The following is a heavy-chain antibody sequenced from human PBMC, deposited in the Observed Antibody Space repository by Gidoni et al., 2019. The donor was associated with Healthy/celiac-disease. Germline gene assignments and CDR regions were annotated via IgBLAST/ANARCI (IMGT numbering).Heavy chain of an antibody. CDR2: IYYSGST. CDR1: GGPLSSGGYY. Sequence: QVQLQESRPGLVTPSQTLSPTCTVSGGPLSSGGYYWSWSRQHPGKGLEWIGYIYYSGSTYYNPSRKSRVTISVDTSKNQFSLKLSSVTAADTAVYYCARERGFGYLAFDIWGQGTMVTVSS. V-gene: IGHV4-31*03. CDR3: ARERGFGYLAFDI. J-gene: IGHJ3*02. D-gene: IGHD2-15*01.